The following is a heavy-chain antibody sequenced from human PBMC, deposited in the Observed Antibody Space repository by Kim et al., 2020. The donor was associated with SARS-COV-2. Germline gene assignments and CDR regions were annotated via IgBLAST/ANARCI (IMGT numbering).Heavy chain of an antibody. D-gene: IGHD6-19*01. V-gene: IGHV3-23*01. J-gene: IGHJ2*01. CDR3: AKDTRGGESRIAVAGTGNFL. CDR1: GFTFSSYA. CDR2: ISGSGGST. Sequence: GGSLRLSCAASGFTFSSYAMSWVRQAPGKGLEWVSAISGSGGSTYYADSVKGRFTISRDNSKNTLYLQMNSLRAEDTAVYYCAKDTRGGESRIAVAGTGNFLWGRGTLVTVSS.